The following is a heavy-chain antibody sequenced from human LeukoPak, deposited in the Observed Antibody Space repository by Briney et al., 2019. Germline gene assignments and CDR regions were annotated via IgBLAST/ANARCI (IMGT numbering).Heavy chain of an antibody. V-gene: IGHV1-18*01. CDR1: GYTFTSYA. CDR3: ARDRLSYYDILTGYESAFDI. J-gene: IGHJ3*02. CDR2: ISAYNGNT. D-gene: IGHD3-9*01. Sequence: ASVKVSCKASGYTFTSYAMNWVRQAPGQGLEWMGWISAYNGNTNYAQKLQGRVTMTTDTSTSTAYMELRSLRSDDTAVYYCARDRLSYYDILTGYESAFDIWGQGTMVTVSS.